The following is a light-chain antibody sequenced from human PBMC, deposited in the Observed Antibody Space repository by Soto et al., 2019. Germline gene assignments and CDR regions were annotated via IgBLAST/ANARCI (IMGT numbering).Light chain of an antibody. CDR2: AAS. V-gene: IGKV1-39*01. J-gene: IGKJ1*01. CDR1: QIINRY. CDR3: QHYNSYSEA. Sequence: DIQMTQSPSSLSASVGDRVTITCRASQIINRYLNWYQQKPGKAPKLLIYAASSLQSGVPSRFSGSGSGTEFTLTISSLQPDDFATYYCQHYNSYSEAFGQGTKVDIK.